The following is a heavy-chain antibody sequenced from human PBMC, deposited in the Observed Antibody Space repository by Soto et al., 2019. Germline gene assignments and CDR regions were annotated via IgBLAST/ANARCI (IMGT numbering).Heavy chain of an antibody. D-gene: IGHD3-22*01. Sequence: PSETLSLTCTVSGGSISSGDYYWSWIRQPPGKGLEWIGYIYYSGSTYYNPSLKSRVTISVDTSKNQFSLKLSSVTAADTAVYYCATYYYDSSGYSKDAFDIWGQGTMVTVSS. V-gene: IGHV4-30-4*01. CDR3: ATYYYDSSGYSKDAFDI. CDR2: IYYSGST. CDR1: GGSISSGDYY. J-gene: IGHJ3*02.